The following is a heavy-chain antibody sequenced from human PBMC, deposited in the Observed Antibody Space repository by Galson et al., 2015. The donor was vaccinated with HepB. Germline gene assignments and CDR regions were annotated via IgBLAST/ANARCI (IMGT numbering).Heavy chain of an antibody. V-gene: IGHV1-3*01. J-gene: IGHJ4*02. D-gene: IGHD1-26*01. CDR3: ARSIDSGSDPYYFDY. CDR2: INAGNGNT. CDR1: GYTFTSYA. Sequence: SVKVSCKASGYTFTSYAMHWVRQAPGQRLEWMGWINAGNGNTKYSQKFQGRVTITRDTSASTAYMELSSLRSEDTAVYYCARSIDSGSDPYYFDYWGQGTLVTVSS.